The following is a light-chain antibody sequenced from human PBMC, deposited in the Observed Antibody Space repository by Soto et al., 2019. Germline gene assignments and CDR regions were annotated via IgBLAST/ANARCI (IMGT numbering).Light chain of an antibody. CDR2: DAS. CDR3: QQFAILPLT. Sequence: DIQMTQSPSSLSASVGDRVTITCQASDDISNYLNWYQQKPGKAPKVLIYDASHLESGVPSRFSGGGSGTNFTFTISSLQAEVIATNYCQQFAILPLTFGPGTKGDIK. J-gene: IGKJ3*01. V-gene: IGKV1-33*01. CDR1: DDISNY.